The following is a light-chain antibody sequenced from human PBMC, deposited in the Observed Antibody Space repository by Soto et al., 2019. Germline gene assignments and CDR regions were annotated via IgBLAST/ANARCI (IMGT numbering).Light chain of an antibody. Sequence: QSVLTQSPSASAPLGASVKLTCTLSSGHSSYAIAWHQLLPEKGPRFLMKLTSDGSHSKGDGIPDRFSGSSSGAERYLTISSLQSEDEADYYCQTWGTGINWVFGGGTKLTVL. J-gene: IGLJ3*02. CDR1: SGHSSYA. V-gene: IGLV4-69*01. CDR2: LTSDGSH. CDR3: QTWGTGINWV.